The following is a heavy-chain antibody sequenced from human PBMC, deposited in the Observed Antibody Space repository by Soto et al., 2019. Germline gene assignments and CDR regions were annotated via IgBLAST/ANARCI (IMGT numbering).Heavy chain of an antibody. CDR2: ISGSGGST. J-gene: IGHJ4*02. V-gene: IGHV3-23*01. D-gene: IGHD5-12*01. CDR3: AKKWLATDY. Sequence: GESLKISCAASGFTFSSYAMSWVRQAPGKGLEWVSAISGSGGSTYYADSVKGRFTISRDNSKNTLYLQMNSLRAEDTAVYYCAKKWLATDYWGQGTLVTVSS. CDR1: GFTFSSYA.